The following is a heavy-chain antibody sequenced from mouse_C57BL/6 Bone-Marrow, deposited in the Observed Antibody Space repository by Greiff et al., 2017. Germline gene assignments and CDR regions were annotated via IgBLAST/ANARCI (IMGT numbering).Heavy chain of an antibody. D-gene: IGHD1-1*02. V-gene: IGHV1-82*01. Sequence: VQLQQSGPELVKPGASVKISCKASGYAFSSSWMNWVKQRPGQGLEWIGRIYPGDGDTNYNGKFKGKATLTADKSSSTAYMQLSSQTSEDSAVYCCACGGDGAWFAYWGQGTLVTVSA. CDR2: IYPGDGDT. J-gene: IGHJ3*01. CDR1: GYAFSSSW. CDR3: ACGGDGAWFAY.